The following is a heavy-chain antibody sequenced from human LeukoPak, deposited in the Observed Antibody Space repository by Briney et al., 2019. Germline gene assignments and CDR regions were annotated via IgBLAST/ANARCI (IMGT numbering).Heavy chain of an antibody. CDR2: IYYSGST. V-gene: IGHV4-59*01. CDR1: GGSISSYY. D-gene: IGHD3-16*01. J-gene: IGHJ4*02. Sequence: SETLSLTCTVSGGSISSYYWSWIRKPPGKGLEWIGYIYYSGSTNYNPSLKSRVTISVDTSKNQFSLKLSSVTAADTAVYYCAREEGGGGLGIDYWGQGTLVTVSS. CDR3: AREEGGGGLGIDY.